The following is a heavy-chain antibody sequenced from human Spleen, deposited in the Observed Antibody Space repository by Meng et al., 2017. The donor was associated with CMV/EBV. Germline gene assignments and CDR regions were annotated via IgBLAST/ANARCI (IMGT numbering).Heavy chain of an antibody. D-gene: IGHD1-7*01. CDR2: ISGSGGST. Sequence: ETLSLTCAASGFTFSSYAMSWVRQAPGKGLEWVSAISGSGGSTYYADSVKGRFTISRDNSKNTLYLQMNSLRAEDTAVYYCAKAITGTTRVHAFDIRGQGTMVTVSS. CDR1: GFTFSSYA. V-gene: IGHV3-23*01. J-gene: IGHJ3*02. CDR3: AKAITGTTRVHAFDI.